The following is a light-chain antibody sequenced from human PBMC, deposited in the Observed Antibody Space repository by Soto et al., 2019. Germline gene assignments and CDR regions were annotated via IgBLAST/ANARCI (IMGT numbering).Light chain of an antibody. Sequence: EIVLTQSPGTLSLSPGERATLSCRARQSVSSSYLAWYQQKPGQAPRLLIYGASSRATGIPDRISGSGSGTDFTLTISRLEPEDFAVYYCQQYGSSPRTFGQGTKVEIK. CDR2: GAS. V-gene: IGKV3-20*01. CDR3: QQYGSSPRT. CDR1: QSVSSSY. J-gene: IGKJ1*01.